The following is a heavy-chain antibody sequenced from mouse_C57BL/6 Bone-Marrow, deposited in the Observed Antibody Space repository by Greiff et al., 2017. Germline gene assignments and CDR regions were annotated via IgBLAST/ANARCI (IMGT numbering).Heavy chain of an antibody. CDR2: IDPSDSYT. D-gene: IGHD2-4*01. V-gene: IGHV1-69*01. J-gene: IGHJ2*01. CDR1: GYTFTSYW. Sequence: QVQLQQPGAELVMPGASVKLSCKASGYTFTSYWMHWVKQRPGQGLEWIGEIDPSDSYTNYNQKFKGKSTLTVDKSSSTAYMQLSSLTSEDSAVYYCARIDYAIDYWGQGTTLTVSS. CDR3: ARIDYAIDY.